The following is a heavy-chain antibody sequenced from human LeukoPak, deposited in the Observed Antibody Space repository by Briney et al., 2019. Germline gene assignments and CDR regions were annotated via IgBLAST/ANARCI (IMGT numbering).Heavy chain of an antibody. Sequence: ASVKVSCKASGYTFTHYYIHWVRQAPGQGLEWMGIINPSGGSTNYAQKFQGRVTLTRDTSTSTVYMELSSLRSEDTAVYYCARVGGTRTATDLDYWGQGTLVTVSS. CDR1: GYTFTHYY. CDR3: ARVGGTRTATDLDY. V-gene: IGHV1-46*01. CDR2: INPSGGST. D-gene: IGHD2-15*01. J-gene: IGHJ4*02.